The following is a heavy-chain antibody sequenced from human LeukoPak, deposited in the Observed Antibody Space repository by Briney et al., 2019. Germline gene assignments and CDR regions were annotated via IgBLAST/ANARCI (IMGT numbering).Heavy chain of an antibody. CDR1: GGSISSYY. CDR2: IYYSGST. CDR3: ARQPPRPLYYMDV. J-gene: IGHJ6*03. V-gene: IGHV4-59*08. Sequence: SETLSLTCTVSGGSISSYYWSWIRQPPGKGLEWIGYIYYSGSTNYNPSLKSRVTISVDTSKNQFSLKLSSVTAADTAVYYCARQPPRPLYYMDVWGKGTTVTVSS.